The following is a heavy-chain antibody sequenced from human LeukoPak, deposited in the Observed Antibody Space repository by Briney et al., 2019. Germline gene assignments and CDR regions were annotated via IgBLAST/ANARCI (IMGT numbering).Heavy chain of an antibody. Sequence: PGGSLRLSCAASGFTFSSYEMNWVRQAPGKGLEWVSYISSTGSAIYYADSVKGRFTISRDNAKNSLYLQMNSLRAEDTAVYYCARDFLRSYHNYWGQGTLVTVSS. CDR1: GFTFSSYE. V-gene: IGHV3-48*03. CDR2: ISSTGSAI. D-gene: IGHD1-26*01. CDR3: ARDFLRSYHNY. J-gene: IGHJ4*02.